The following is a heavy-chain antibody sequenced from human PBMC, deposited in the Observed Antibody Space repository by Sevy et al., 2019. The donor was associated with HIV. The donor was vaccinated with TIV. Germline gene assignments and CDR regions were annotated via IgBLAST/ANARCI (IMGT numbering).Heavy chain of an antibody. CDR1: GGTFSSYA. Sequence: ASVKVSCKASGGTFSSYAISWVRQAPGQGLEWMGGIIPIFGTANYAQKFQGRVTITADESTSTAYMELSSLRSEDTAVYYCARGEGSSSWPFYYYYYMDVWGKGTTVTVS. J-gene: IGHJ6*03. V-gene: IGHV1-69*13. D-gene: IGHD6-13*01. CDR3: ARGEGSSSWPFYYYYYMDV. CDR2: IIPIFGTA.